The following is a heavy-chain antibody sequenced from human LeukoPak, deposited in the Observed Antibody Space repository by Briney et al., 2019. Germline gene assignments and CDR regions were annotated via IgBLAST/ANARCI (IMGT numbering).Heavy chain of an antibody. CDR3: ASGEGWNHVPGFDY. J-gene: IGHJ4*02. D-gene: IGHD1-14*01. Sequence: KPSETLSLTCAVYGRSFSGYYWSWIRKPPAKGLEWIGEINHRGSTNYNPSLKSRVTISVDTSKTQFSLKLSSVTAADTAVYYCASGEGWNHVPGFDYWGQGTLVTVSS. CDR1: GRSFSGYY. V-gene: IGHV4-34*01. CDR2: INHRGST.